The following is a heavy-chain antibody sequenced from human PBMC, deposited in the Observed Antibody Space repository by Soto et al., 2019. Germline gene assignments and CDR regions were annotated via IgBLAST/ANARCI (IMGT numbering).Heavy chain of an antibody. CDR1: GFTFSSYG. CDR2: IWYDGSNK. CDR3: ARFPFSTSSWSNPRYFDS. D-gene: IGHD6-13*01. V-gene: IGHV3-33*01. J-gene: IGHJ4*02. Sequence: GGSLRLSCAASGFTFSSYGMHWVRQAPGKGLEWVAVIWYDGSNKYYADSVKGRFTISRDNSKNHFSLKVTSVTAADTAVYYCARFPFSTSSWSNPRYFDSWGQGTLVTVSS.